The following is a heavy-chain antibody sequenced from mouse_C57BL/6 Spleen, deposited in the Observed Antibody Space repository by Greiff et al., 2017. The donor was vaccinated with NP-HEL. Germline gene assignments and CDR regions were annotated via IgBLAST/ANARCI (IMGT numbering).Heavy chain of an antibody. CDR3: GRRRYAMDY. CDR2: IYPGSGST. V-gene: IGHV1-55*01. Sequence: QVQLQQSGAELVKPGASVKMSCKASGYTFTSYWITWVKQRPGQGLEWIGDIYPGSGSTNYNEKFKSKATLTVDTSSSTAYMQLCSLTSEDSAVYYCGRRRYAMDYWGQGTSVTVSS. CDR1: GYTFTSYW. J-gene: IGHJ4*01.